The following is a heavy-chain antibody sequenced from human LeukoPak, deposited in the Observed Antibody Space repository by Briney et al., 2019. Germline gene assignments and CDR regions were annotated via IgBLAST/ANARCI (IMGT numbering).Heavy chain of an antibody. V-gene: IGHV3-30*18. Sequence: PGGSLRLSCEGSGFTFSRHGMHWVRQAPGKGLEWVAVISNEGNYKYYGDSVKGRFAISRDNFKNTTYLQMNYLRPEDTAVYFCAKGGHYLFDYWDQGALVTVSS. CDR2: ISNEGNYK. CDR1: GFTFSRHG. CDR3: AKGGHYLFDY. J-gene: IGHJ4*02. D-gene: IGHD3-10*01.